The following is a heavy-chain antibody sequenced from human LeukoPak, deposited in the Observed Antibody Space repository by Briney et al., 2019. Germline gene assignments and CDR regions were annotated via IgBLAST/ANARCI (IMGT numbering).Heavy chain of an antibody. CDR2: ISSSGATI. CDR1: GFTFSHHS. J-gene: IGHJ4*02. D-gene: IGHD4-17*01. CDR3: ARDHYRDYVPDS. V-gene: IGHV3-48*02. Sequence: GGSLRLSCAASGFTFSHHSMTWVRQAPGKGLEWISYISSSGATIYYADSVKGRFTVSRDNAETSLYLQMHGLRDEDTALYYCARDHYRDYVPDSWGQGTLVTVSS.